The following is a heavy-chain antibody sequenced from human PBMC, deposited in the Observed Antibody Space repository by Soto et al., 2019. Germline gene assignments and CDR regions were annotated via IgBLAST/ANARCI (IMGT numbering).Heavy chain of an antibody. Sequence: GASVKVSCETSGYTFTSYGTSWVRQAPGQGLEWMGWINPNSGSTNYAQKFQGWVTMTRDTSISTAYMELSRLRSDDTAVYYCARAPYSSSGPGWFDPWGQGTLVTVSS. CDR1: GYTFTSYG. V-gene: IGHV1-2*04. CDR3: ARAPYSSSGPGWFDP. CDR2: INPNSGST. D-gene: IGHD6-6*01. J-gene: IGHJ5*02.